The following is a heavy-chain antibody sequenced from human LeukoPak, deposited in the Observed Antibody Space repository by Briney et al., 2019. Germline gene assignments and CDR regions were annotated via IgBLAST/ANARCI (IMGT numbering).Heavy chain of an antibody. CDR3: ASLLNGVFDY. Sequence: SQTLSLTCTVSGGSISSGSYYWSWIRQPAGKGLEWIGRIYTSGSTNYNPSLKSRVTISVDTSKNQFSLKLSSVTAADTAAYYCASLLNGVFDYWGQGTLVTVPS. J-gene: IGHJ4*02. V-gene: IGHV4-61*02. CDR2: IYTSGST. CDR1: GGSISSGSYY. D-gene: IGHD2-21*01.